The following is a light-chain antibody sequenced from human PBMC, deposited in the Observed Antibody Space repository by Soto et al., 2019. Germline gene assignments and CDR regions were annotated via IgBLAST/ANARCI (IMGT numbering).Light chain of an antibody. Sequence: AIQMTQSASFLSASVGDRVTITYRASQGIRNDLGWYQQKPGKAPKLLIYAASSLQSGVPSRFSGSGSGTDFTLTISSLQPEDFATYYCLQDYNYPRTFGQGTKVEIK. V-gene: IGKV1-6*01. J-gene: IGKJ1*01. CDR3: LQDYNYPRT. CDR1: QGIRND. CDR2: AAS.